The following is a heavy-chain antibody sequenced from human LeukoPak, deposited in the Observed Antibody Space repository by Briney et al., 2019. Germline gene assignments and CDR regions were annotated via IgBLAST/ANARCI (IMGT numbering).Heavy chain of an antibody. D-gene: IGHD2-15*01. CDR3: ARTKHSGYCSGGSCYSSSLFDP. J-gene: IGHJ5*02. V-gene: IGHV4-31*03. CDR2: IYYSGST. CDR1: GGSISSGGYY. Sequence: SETLSLTCTVSGGSISSGGYYWSWLRQHPGKGLEWIGYIYYSGSTYYNPSLKSRVTISVDTSKNQFSLKLSSVTAADTAVYYCARTKHSGYCSGGSCYSSSLFDPWGQGTLVTVSS.